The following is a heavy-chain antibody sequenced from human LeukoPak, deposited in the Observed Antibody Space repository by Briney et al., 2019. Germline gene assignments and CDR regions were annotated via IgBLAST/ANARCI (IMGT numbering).Heavy chain of an antibody. D-gene: IGHD6-19*01. CDR1: GGTFSSYA. CDR3: ARAVDGGNPDWFDP. CDR2: IIPILGIA. J-gene: IGHJ5*02. V-gene: IGHV1-69*04. Sequence: GASVKVSCKASGGTFSSYAISWVRQAPGQGLEWMGRIIPILGIANYAQKFQGRVTITADKSTSTAYMELSSLRSENTAVYYCARAVDGGNPDWFDPWGQGTLVTVSS.